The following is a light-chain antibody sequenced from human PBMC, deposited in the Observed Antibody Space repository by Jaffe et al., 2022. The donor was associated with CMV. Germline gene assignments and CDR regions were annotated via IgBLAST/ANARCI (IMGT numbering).Light chain of an antibody. V-gene: IGKV3-20*01. CDR2: GAS. CDR3: QQYGSSPRT. J-gene: IGKJ3*01. CDR1: QSVSNNF. Sequence: EIVLTQSPGTLSLSPGERATLSCRASQSVSNNFVAWYQQKPGQSPRLLIFGASSRATGIPDKFSGSGSGTDFTLTISRLEPEDFAVYYCQQYGSSPRTFGPGTKVDFK.